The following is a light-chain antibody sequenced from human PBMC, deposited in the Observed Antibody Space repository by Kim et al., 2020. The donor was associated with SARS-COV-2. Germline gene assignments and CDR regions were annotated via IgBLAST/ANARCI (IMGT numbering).Light chain of an antibody. V-gene: IGLV3-19*01. CDR1: SLRSYY. CDR3: NSRDSNDYVV. CDR2: GKD. Sequence: VALGQTVRITGQGDSLRSYYATWYQQKPGQAPKVVIYGKDNRPSGVPDRFSGSSSGNTAYLTITGTQAGDEADYYCNSRDSNDYVVFGGGTKVTVL. J-gene: IGLJ2*01.